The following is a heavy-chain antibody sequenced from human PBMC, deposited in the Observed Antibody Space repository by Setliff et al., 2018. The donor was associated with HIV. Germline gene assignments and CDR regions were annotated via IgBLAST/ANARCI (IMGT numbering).Heavy chain of an antibody. CDR1: GFTFSGSA. V-gene: IGHV3-73*01. CDR3: TRSHYDFWSGYYAGYYMDV. Sequence: PGGSLRLSCAASGFTFSGSAVHWVRQASGKGLEWVGRIRSKANSYATAYAASVKGRFTIFRDDSKNTAYLQMNSLHTEDTALYYCTRSHYDFWSGYYAGYYMDVWGKGTTVTVSS. J-gene: IGHJ6*03. D-gene: IGHD3-3*01. CDR2: IRSKANSYAT.